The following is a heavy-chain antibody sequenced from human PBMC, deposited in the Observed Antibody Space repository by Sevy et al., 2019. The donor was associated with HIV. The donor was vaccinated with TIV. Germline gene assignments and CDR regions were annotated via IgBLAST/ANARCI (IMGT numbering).Heavy chain of an antibody. V-gene: IGHV3-43*01. CDR3: ANGPMDV. CDR1: GFTFDDYT. J-gene: IGHJ6*02. Sequence: GGSLRLSCAASGFTFDDYTMHWVRQAPGKGLEWVSLISWDGGSTYYADSVKGRFTISRDNSKNSLYLQMNSLRTEDTALYYCANGPMDVWGQGTTVTVSS. CDR2: ISWDGGST.